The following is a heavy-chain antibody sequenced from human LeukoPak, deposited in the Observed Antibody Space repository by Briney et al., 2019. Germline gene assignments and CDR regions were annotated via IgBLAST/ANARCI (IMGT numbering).Heavy chain of an antibody. CDR1: GGTFSSYA. V-gene: IGHV1-69*05. Sequence: SVKVSCKASGGTFSSYAISWVRQAPGQGLEWMGGIIPIFGTANYAQKFQGRVTITTDESTSTAYMELSSLRSEDTAVYYCARDGTNYGGNWFDPWGQGTLVTVSS. CDR2: IIPIFGTA. D-gene: IGHD4-23*01. CDR3: ARDGTNYGGNWFDP. J-gene: IGHJ5*02.